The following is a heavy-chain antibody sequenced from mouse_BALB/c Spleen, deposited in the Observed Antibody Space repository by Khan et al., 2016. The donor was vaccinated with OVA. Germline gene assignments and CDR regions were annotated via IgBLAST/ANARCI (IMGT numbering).Heavy chain of an antibody. CDR1: GYSITNDYA. CDR3: AISLYYNYWYALVY. CDR2: ISSTGST. Sequence: EVQLQESGPGLVKPSQSLSLTCTVTGYSITNDYAWNWIRQLPGNKLEWMGYISSTGSTSYNQSIKSRISINRDTSKNKFIRQLRSVTSEDTATYYCAISLYYNYWYALVYWGRGTTVTVSS. J-gene: IGHJ4*01. D-gene: IGHD1-3*01. V-gene: IGHV3-2*02.